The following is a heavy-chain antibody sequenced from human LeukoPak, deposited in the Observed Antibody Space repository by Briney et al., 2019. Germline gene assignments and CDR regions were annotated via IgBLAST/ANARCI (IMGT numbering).Heavy chain of an antibody. CDR3: ARCRFGSTSCYKAFWFDP. CDR1: GYTFTSYD. D-gene: IGHD2-2*02. CDR2: MNPNSGNT. V-gene: IGHV1-8*03. J-gene: IGHJ5*02. Sequence: ASVKASCKASGYTFTSYDINWVRQATGQGLEWMGWMNPNSGNTGYAQKFQGRVTITRNTSISTAYMELSSLRSEDTAVYYCARCRFGSTSCYKAFWFDPWGQGTLVTVSS.